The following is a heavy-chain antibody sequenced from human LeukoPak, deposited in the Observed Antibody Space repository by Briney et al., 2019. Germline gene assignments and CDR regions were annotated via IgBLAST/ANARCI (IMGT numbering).Heavy chain of an antibody. D-gene: IGHD1-14*01. CDR3: ARGGQSPLWPDLFDY. CDR2: ISWNSGSI. V-gene: IGHV3-9*01. CDR1: GFTFDDYA. Sequence: GRSLRLSCAASGFTFDDYAMYWVRQAPGRGLEWVSGISWNSGSIGYADSVKSRFTISRDNAKNSLYLQMNSLRAEDTAVYYCARGGQSPLWPDLFDYWGQGTLVTVSS. J-gene: IGHJ4*02.